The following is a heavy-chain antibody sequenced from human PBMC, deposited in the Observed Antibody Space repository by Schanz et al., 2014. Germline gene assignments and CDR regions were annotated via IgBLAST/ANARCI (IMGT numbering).Heavy chain of an antibody. CDR3: ASLIGTTSAHFYGMDV. D-gene: IGHD1-7*01. V-gene: IGHV3-66*01. J-gene: IGHJ6*02. Sequence: EVQLVESGGGLVQPGGSLRLSCAASGFTFSSYWMSWVRQAPGKGLEWVSVIYSGDNTYYADSVKGRFTISRDNSKNTVYLQMNSLRAEDTAVYFCASLIGTTSAHFYGMDVWGQGTTVTVSS. CDR1: GFTFSSYW. CDR2: IYSGDNT.